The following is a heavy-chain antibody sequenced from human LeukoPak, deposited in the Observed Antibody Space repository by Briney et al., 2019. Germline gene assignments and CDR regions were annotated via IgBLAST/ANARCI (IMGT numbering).Heavy chain of an antibody. V-gene: IGHV3-74*01. CDR3: ASDLDYDSY. J-gene: IGHJ4*02. D-gene: IGHD3-22*01. CDR1: GFTFSNYW. Sequence: GGSLRLSCAASGFTFSNYWMHWVRQAPGKGLVWVSRIKSDGSSTNYADSVKGRFTISRDNAKNTLYLQMNSLRAEDTAVYYCASDLDYDSYWGQGTLVTVSS. CDR2: IKSDGSST.